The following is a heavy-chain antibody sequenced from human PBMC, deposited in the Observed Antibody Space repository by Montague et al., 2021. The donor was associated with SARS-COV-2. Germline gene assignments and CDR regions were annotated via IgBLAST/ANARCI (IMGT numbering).Heavy chain of an antibody. Sequence: SLRLSCAASGFTFSSYGMHWVRQAPGKGLEWVAVISYDGSNKYYADSVKGRFTIFRDNSKNTLYLQMNSLRAEDTAVYYCAKDNIVLMVYAIGGYGMDVWGQGTTVTVSS. CDR2: ISYDGSNK. J-gene: IGHJ6*02. D-gene: IGHD2-8*01. V-gene: IGHV3-30*18. CDR1: GFTFSSYG. CDR3: AKDNIVLMVYAIGGYGMDV.